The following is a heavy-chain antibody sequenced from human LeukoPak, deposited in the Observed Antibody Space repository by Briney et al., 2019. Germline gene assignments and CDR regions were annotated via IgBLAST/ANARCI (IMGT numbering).Heavy chain of an antibody. CDR1: GFTSSSYAM. CDR2: IYHSGST. J-gene: IGHJ3*02. D-gene: IGHD3-16*01. CDR3: ARSPTKKPFGRGQWTDAFDI. Sequence: GSLRLSCAASGFTSSSYAMSWVRQPPGKGLEWIGEIYHSGSTNYNPSLKSRVTISVDKSKNQFSLKLSSVTAADTAVYYCARSPTKKPFGRGQWTDAFDIWGQGTMVTVSS. V-gene: IGHV4-4*02.